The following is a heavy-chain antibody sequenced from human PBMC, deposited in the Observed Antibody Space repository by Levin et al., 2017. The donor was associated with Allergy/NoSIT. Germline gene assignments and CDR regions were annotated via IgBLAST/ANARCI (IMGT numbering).Heavy chain of an antibody. J-gene: IGHJ5*01. CDR2: ISASGRTT. CDR1: GFGFSDYY. V-gene: IGHV3-11*01. D-gene: IGHD3-3*01. CDR3: ARDNDDSWSGGGWFAS. Sequence: GGSLRLSCEASGFGFSDYYMSWIRQAPGKGLEWISYISASGRTTYYADSVRGRFTVSRDNAKNSLYLEMNSLRADDTAIYYCARDNDDSWSGGGWFASWGQGTLVTVSS.